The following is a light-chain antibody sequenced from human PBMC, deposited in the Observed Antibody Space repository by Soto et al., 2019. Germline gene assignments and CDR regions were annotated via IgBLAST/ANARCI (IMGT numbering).Light chain of an antibody. CDR3: YHCYGTPRT. Sequence: IQMIQSPSSLSAFVGDRVTITCRASQSISTYLNWYQHKPGKAPKVLIDAVSSLQSGVPSRFWESGSGTDFTLTITSLEPEDSATYYFYHCYGTPRTFRQCTKVDIK. CDR1: QSISTY. CDR2: AVS. J-gene: IGKJ1*01. V-gene: IGKV1-39*01.